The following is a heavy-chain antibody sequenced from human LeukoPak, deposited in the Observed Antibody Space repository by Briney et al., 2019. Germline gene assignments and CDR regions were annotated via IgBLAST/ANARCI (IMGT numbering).Heavy chain of an antibody. CDR3: AKGYYSNLSYYYYYGVDV. Sequence: PGGSLRLSCAASGFTFSSYGMHWVRQAPGKGLEWVAVISYDGSNKYYADSVKGRFTISRDNSKNTLYLQMNSLRAEDTAVYYCAKGYYSNLSYYYYYGVDVWGQGTTVTVSS. CDR1: GFTFSSYG. CDR2: ISYDGSNK. J-gene: IGHJ6*02. D-gene: IGHD4-11*01. V-gene: IGHV3-30*18.